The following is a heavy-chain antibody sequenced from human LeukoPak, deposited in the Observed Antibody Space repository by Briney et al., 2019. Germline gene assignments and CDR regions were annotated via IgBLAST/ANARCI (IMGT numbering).Heavy chain of an antibody. CDR3: AKEYSGNYYYFDY. J-gene: IGHJ4*02. CDR1: GFTFSSHG. V-gene: IGHV3-23*01. Sequence: GGSLRLSCAASGFTFSSHGMSWVRQAPGKGLEWVSVMSGGGGSTYDADSVKGRFTISRDNSKNTLYLQMNSLRAEDTAVYYCAKEYSGNYYYFDYWGQGTLVTVSS. D-gene: IGHD1-26*01. CDR2: MSGGGGST.